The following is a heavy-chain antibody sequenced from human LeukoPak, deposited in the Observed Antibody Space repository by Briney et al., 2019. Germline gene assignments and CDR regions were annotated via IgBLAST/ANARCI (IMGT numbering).Heavy chain of an antibody. CDR3: TSHPPEVTDFWSGYTGRGYYYYMDV. Sequence: GASVKVSCKASGGTFSSYAISWVRQAPGQGLEWMGGIIPIFGTANYAQKFQGRVTITADKSTCTAYMELSSLRSEDTAVYYCTSHPPEVTDFWSGYTGRGYYYYMDVWGKGTTVTVSS. CDR1: GGTFSSYA. V-gene: IGHV1-69*06. J-gene: IGHJ6*03. CDR2: IIPIFGTA. D-gene: IGHD3-3*01.